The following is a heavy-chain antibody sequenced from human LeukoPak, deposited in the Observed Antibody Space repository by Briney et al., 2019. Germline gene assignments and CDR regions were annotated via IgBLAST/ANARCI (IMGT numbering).Heavy chain of an antibody. V-gene: IGHV4-30-4*08. Sequence: SLTLPLTCTVSGGSISSGDYYWSWIRQPPGKGLEWIGYIYYSGSTYYNPSLKSRVTISVDTSKNQFSLKLSSVTAADTAVYYCARWTGLSDAFDIWGQGTMVTVSS. J-gene: IGHJ3*02. CDR2: IYYSGST. D-gene: IGHD3/OR15-3a*01. CDR1: GGSISSGDYY. CDR3: ARWTGLSDAFDI.